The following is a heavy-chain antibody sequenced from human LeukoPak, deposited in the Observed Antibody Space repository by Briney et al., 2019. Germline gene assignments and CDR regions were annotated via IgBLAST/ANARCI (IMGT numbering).Heavy chain of an antibody. CDR3: ARPQLWFGRKHDAFDI. J-gene: IGHJ3*02. Sequence: GGSLRLSCAASGFTFSSYSMNWVRQAPGKGLEWVSSISSSSSYIYYADSVKGRFTISRDNAKNSLYLQMNSLRAEDTAVYYCARPQLWFGRKHDAFDIWGQGTMVTVSS. D-gene: IGHD3-10*01. V-gene: IGHV3-21*01. CDR1: GFTFSSYS. CDR2: ISSSSSYI.